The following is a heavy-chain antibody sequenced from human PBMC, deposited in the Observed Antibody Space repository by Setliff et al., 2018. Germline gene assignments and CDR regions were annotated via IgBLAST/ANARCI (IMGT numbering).Heavy chain of an antibody. J-gene: IGHJ3*02. CDR1: GYTFSTYG. Sequence: ASVKVSCKDSGYTFSTYGISWVRQAPGQGLEWMGWINTNTGNPMYAQGFTGRFVFSLDTSVSTAYLQISSLKAEDTAVYYCARVWGSGWYGGAFDIWGQGTMVTVSS. CDR3: ARVWGSGWYGGAFDI. CDR2: INTNTGNP. V-gene: IGHV7-4-1*02. D-gene: IGHD6-19*01.